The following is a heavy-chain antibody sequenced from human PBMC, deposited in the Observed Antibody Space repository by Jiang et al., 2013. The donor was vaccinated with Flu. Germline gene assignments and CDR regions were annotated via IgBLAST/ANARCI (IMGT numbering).Heavy chain of an antibody. V-gene: IGHV4-34*01. CDR2: ITHYGGT. CDR3: ARGASLIPGRELLRRTSSPQDY. Sequence: GPGLVKPSETLSLTCAVYGASFSGYYWSWIRQPPGKGLEWIGEITHYGGTNYSPSLKSRVIMSVDTSKNHFSLRLRSVTAADTAVYYCARGASLIPGRELLRRTSSPQDYWGQGTLVTVSS. D-gene: IGHD1-26*01. CDR1: GASFSGYY. J-gene: IGHJ4*02.